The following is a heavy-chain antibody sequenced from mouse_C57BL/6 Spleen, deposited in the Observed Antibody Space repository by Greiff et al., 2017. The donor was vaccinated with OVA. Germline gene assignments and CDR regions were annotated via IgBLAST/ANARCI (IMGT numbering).Heavy chain of an antibody. Sequence: VQLQQSGAELVRPGASVKLSCTASGFNIKDYYMHWVKQRPEQGPEWIGRIDPEDGDTEYAPKFQGKATMTADTSSNTAYLQLSSLTSEDTAVYYCTTKDGYDDAMDYWGQGTSVTVSS. V-gene: IGHV14-1*01. D-gene: IGHD2-2*01. CDR3: TTKDGYDDAMDY. CDR2: IDPEDGDT. J-gene: IGHJ4*01. CDR1: GFNIKDYY.